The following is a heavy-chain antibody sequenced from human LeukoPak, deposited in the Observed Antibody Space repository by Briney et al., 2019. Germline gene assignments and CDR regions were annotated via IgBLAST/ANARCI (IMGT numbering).Heavy chain of an antibody. D-gene: IGHD4-17*01. Sequence: PGGSLRLSCAASGFTFSNYAMRWVRQAPGKGLEWVSVISGSGGRTYYADSVKGRFTISRDNSKNTLYLQMNSLRAEDTAIYYCTKHGEAYGDSKTDYWGQGPLVTVSS. CDR3: TKHGEAYGDSKTDY. J-gene: IGHJ4*02. V-gene: IGHV3-23*01. CDR2: ISGSGGRT. CDR1: GFTFSNYA.